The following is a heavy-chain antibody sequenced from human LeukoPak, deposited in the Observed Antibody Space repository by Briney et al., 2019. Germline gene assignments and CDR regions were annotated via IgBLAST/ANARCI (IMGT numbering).Heavy chain of an antibody. Sequence: GGSLRLSCAASRFTFSDYSMNWVRQAPGEGLEWISYVGISSGNTKYADSVKGRFTISGDKAKNSLYLQMNSLRVEDTAVYYCARDTKYAFDNWGQGTLVTVSS. V-gene: IGHV3-48*01. J-gene: IGHJ4*02. D-gene: IGHD2-2*01. CDR3: ARDTKYAFDN. CDR1: RFTFSDYS. CDR2: VGISSGNT.